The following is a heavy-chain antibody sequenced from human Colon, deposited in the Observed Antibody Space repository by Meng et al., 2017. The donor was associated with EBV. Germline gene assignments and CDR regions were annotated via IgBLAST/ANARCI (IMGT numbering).Heavy chain of an antibody. CDR2: IYHSGTT. CDR3: ARNGDYNPGLY. J-gene: IGHJ4*02. Sequence: QVRMQESGPGLVNPSGTLSHTCAVSGDSISNIWWRWFRQPPGKGLEWIGEIYHSGTTNYNPSLRSRVTISVDKSKNQFSLQLTSVTAADTAVYYCARNGDYNPGLYWGQGTLVTVSS. V-gene: IGHV4-4*02. CDR1: GDSISNIW. D-gene: IGHD4-17*01.